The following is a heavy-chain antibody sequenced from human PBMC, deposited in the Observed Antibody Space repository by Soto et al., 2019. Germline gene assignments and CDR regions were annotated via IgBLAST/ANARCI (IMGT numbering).Heavy chain of an antibody. Sequence: ASVKVSCKASGYTFTSYDINWLRQATGQGLEWNGWMNPNSRNPGYAQKFQGRVNMTRNTSISTAYMELSSLRSEDTAVYYCARGHVLLWFGELLLVGNAFDIWGQGTMVTVSS. CDR3: ARGHVLLWFGELLLVGNAFDI. V-gene: IGHV1-8*01. CDR2: MNPNSRNP. J-gene: IGHJ3*02. D-gene: IGHD3-10*01. CDR1: GYTFTSYD.